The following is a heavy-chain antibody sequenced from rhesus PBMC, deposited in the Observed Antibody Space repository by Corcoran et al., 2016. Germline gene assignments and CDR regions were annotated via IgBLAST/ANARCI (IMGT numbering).Heavy chain of an antibody. CDR2: IRSGGST. CDR1: GGSISSNY. Sequence: QVQLQQWGEGLVKPSETLSLTCAVYGGSISSNYWSWIRQPPGKGLEWIGRIRSGGSTNYNPSLKSCVTLSIATSKHQFSLKLSSVTAADTAVYYCARGGGGRIAAGLHYWGQGVLVTVSS. J-gene: IGHJ4*01. CDR3: ARGGGGRIAAGLHY. D-gene: IGHD6-13*01. V-gene: IGHV4-160*01.